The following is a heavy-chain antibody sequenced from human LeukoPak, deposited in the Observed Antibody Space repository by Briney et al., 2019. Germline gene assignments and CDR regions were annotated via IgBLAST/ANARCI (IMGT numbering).Heavy chain of an antibody. CDR1: GYSISSGYY. CDR2: IYHSGST. CDR3: ARAYSGNWYFNWFDP. Sequence: SETLSLTCTVSGYSISSGYYWGWLRQPPGRGLEWIGTIYHSGSTYYNPSLKSRVTISVDTSKNQFSLKLSSVTAADTAVYFCARAYSGNWYFNWFDPWGQGTQVTVSS. V-gene: IGHV4-38-2*02. J-gene: IGHJ5*02. D-gene: IGHD6-13*01.